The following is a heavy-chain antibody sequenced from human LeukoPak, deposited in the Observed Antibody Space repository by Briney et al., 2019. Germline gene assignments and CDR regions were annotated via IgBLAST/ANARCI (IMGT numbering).Heavy chain of an antibody. J-gene: IGHJ4*02. V-gene: IGHV3-21*01. CDR1: GFTFSSYS. Sequence: SGGSLRLSCAASGFTFSSYSMNWVRQAPGKGLEWVSSISSSSSYIYYADSVKGRFTISRDNAKNSLYLQMNSLRAEDTAVYYCARDRNFDEPYYFDYWGQGTLVTVSS. D-gene: IGHD3-9*01. CDR2: ISSSSSYI. CDR3: ARDRNFDEPYYFDY.